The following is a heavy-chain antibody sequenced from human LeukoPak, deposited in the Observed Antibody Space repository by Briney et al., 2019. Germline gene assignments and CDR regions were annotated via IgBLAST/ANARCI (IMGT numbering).Heavy chain of an antibody. CDR1: GYSFTTYW. CDR3: ARHTIMGATKSDFDY. J-gene: IGHJ4*02. Sequence: GESLKISCKGSGYSFTTYWIAWARQMPGKGLEWMGIIYPGDSDTRYSPSFQGQVTISADKSTSTAFLQWSSLKASDTAMYYCARHTIMGATKSDFDYWGQGTLVTVSS. V-gene: IGHV5-51*01. CDR2: IYPGDSDT. D-gene: IGHD1-26*01.